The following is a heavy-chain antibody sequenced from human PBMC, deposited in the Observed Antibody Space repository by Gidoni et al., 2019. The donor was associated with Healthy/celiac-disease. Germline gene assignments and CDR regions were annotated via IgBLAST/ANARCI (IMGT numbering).Heavy chain of an antibody. J-gene: IGHJ5*02. Sequence: QVQLQESGPGLVKPSETLSLACTISGGSVNSGGYYWSWIRQPPGKGLEWIGYVYYSGITNYNPSLKSRVTISVDTSKNQFSLKLSSVTAADTAVYYCARLGGFFGVVNPWFDPWGQGTLVTVSS. CDR2: VYYSGIT. CDR3: ARLGGFFGVVNPWFDP. CDR1: GGSVNSGGYY. D-gene: IGHD3-3*01. V-gene: IGHV4-61*08.